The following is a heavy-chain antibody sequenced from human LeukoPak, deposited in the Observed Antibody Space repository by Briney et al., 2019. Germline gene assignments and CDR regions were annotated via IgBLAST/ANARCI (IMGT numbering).Heavy chain of an antibody. CDR2: ISGSGGST. CDR1: GFTFSSYA. J-gene: IGHJ4*02. CDR3: AKDLAVAPYYFDY. Sequence: GSLRLSCAASGFTFSSYAMSWVRQAPGKGLEWASAISGSGGSTYYADSVKGRFTISRDNSKNTLYLQMNSLRAEDTAVYYCAKDLAVAPYYFDYWGQGTLVTVSS. V-gene: IGHV3-23*01. D-gene: IGHD6-19*01.